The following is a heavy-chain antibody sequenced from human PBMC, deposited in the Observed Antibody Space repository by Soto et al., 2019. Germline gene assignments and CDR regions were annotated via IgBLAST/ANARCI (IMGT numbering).Heavy chain of an antibody. CDR2: IIPIFGAA. J-gene: IGHJ6*02. CDR3: ATSGECGGDCYVYRMDV. V-gene: IGHV1-69*01. D-gene: IGHD2-21*02. CDR1: GGSFNSFA. Sequence: VQLVQSGAEVKKSGSSVKVSCKASGGSFNSFAISWVRQAPGQGLEWMGGIIPIFGAASYGQRIQGRVTITADESTSTAFMELSSLRSEDTAVYYCATSGECGGDCYVYRMDVWGQGTTVTVSS.